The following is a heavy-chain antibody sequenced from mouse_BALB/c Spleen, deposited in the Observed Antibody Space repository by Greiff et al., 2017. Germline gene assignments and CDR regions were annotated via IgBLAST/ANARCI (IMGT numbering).Heavy chain of an antibody. CDR3: AGVKFAY. Sequence: EVMLVESGGGLVQPGGSRKLSCAASGFTFSSFGMHWVRQAPEKGLEWVAYISSGSSTIYYADTVKGRFTISRDNPKNTLFLQMTSLRSEDTAMYYCAGVKFAYWGQGTLVTVSA. D-gene: IGHD2-1*01. CDR1: GFTFSSFG. J-gene: IGHJ3*01. V-gene: IGHV5-17*02. CDR2: ISSGSSTI.